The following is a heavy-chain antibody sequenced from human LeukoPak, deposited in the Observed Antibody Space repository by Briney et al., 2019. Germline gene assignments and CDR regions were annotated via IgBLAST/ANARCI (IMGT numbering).Heavy chain of an antibody. CDR2: INEDGSEK. Sequence: GGSLRLSCAASGFTFSTYWMSWVRQAPGKGLEWVANINEDGSEKYYVDSVKGRFTISRDDSKNTLYLQMNSLRAEDTAVYYCARASMVRGVINPYYYYYYMDVWGKGTTVTVSS. CDR3: ARASMVRGVINPYYYYYYMDV. D-gene: IGHD3-10*01. V-gene: IGHV3-7*01. J-gene: IGHJ6*03. CDR1: GFTFSTYW.